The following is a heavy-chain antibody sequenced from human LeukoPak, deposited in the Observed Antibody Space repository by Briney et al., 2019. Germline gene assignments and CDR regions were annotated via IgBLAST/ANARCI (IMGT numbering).Heavy chain of an antibody. J-gene: IGHJ3*02. CDR3: ARSDYGDYYDAFDI. CDR1: GGSISSYY. V-gene: IGHV4-59*01. Sequence: SETLSLTCTVSGGSISSYYWSWIRQPPGKGLEWIGYIYYSGSTNYNPSLKSRVTISVDTSKNQFSLKLSFVTAADTAVYYCARSDYGDYYDAFDIWGQGTMVTVSS. CDR2: IYYSGST. D-gene: IGHD4-17*01.